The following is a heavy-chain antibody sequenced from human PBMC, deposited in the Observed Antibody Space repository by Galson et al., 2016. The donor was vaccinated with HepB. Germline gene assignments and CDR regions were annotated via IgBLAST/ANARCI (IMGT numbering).Heavy chain of an antibody. CDR2: MWFDGSND. V-gene: IGHV3-33*08. CDR1: GFTSGSYW. CDR3: ARAGMGTHRRYYGMDV. D-gene: IGHD3-16*01. Sequence: SLRLSCAASGFTSGSYWMHWVRQAPGKGLESVAVMWFDGSNDHYAASVNGRFTISRDISKSTVYLQMDRLRVEDTAVYYCARAGMGTHRRYYGMDVWGHGTVVAVSS. J-gene: IGHJ6*02.